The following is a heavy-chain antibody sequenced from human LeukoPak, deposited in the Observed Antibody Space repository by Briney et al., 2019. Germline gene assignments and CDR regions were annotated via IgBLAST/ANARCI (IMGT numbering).Heavy chain of an antibody. J-gene: IGHJ3*02. CDR2: IYYSGST. CDR3: ARMTADQDAFDI. Sequence: SETLSLTCTVSSGSISSSSYYWGWIRQPPGKGLEWIGIIYYSGSTYYNPSLKSRLTISVATSKNQFSLKLSSVTAADTAVYYCARMTADQDAFDIWGQGTMVTVSS. V-gene: IGHV4-39*01. D-gene: IGHD2-21*02. CDR1: SGSISSSSYY.